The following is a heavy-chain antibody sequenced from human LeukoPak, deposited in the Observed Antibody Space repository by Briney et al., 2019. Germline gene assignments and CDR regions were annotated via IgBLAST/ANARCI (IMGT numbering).Heavy chain of an antibody. CDR2: ISSSSSYI. D-gene: IGHD6-19*01. Sequence: PGGALRLSCAASGFPLKNFGINWGRPAPGKGLEWVSSISSSSSYISYADSVKGRFTISRDNAKNSLDLQMNSLRAEDTAVYYCAIDRYSSGWYTFDYWGQGTLVTVSS. CDR3: AIDRYSSGWYTFDY. CDR1: GFPLKNFG. J-gene: IGHJ4*02. V-gene: IGHV3-21*01.